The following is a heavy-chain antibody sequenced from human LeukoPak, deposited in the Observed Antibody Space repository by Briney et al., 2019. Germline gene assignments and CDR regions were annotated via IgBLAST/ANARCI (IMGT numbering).Heavy chain of an antibody. Sequence: SVKVSCKASGFTFTSSAMQWVRQARGQRLEWKGWIVVGSGNTNYAQKFQERVTITRDMSTSTAYMELSSLRSEDTAVYYCAKGIYSSSSYYFDYWGQGTLVTVSS. CDR3: AKGIYSSSSYYFDY. V-gene: IGHV1-58*02. J-gene: IGHJ4*02. D-gene: IGHD6-6*01. CDR1: GFTFTSSA. CDR2: IVVGSGNT.